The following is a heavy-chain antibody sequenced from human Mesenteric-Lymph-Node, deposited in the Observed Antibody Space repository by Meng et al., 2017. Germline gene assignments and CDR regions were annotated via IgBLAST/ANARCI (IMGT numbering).Heavy chain of an antibody. V-gene: IGHV1-69*06. CDR1: GGTFSSYA. CDR3: ARVLYVMVYYGMDV. CDR2: IIPIFGTA. Sequence: SVKVSCKASGGTFSSYAISWVRQAPGQGLEWMGGIIPIFGTANYAQKFQGRVTITADKSTSTAYMELSSLRSEDTAVYYCARVLYVMVYYGMDVWGQGTTVTVSS. D-gene: IGHD3-16*01. J-gene: IGHJ6*02.